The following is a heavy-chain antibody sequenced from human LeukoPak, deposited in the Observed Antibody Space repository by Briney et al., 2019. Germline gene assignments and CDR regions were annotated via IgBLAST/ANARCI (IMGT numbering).Heavy chain of an antibody. J-gene: IGHJ4*02. V-gene: IGHV4-39*07. CDR1: GGSISNSSYY. D-gene: IGHD2-15*01. Sequence: SETLSLTCTVSGGSISNSSYYWGWIRQPPGKGLEWIGSIYYSGNTYYNPSLKSRVTTSIDTSKNQFFLKLSSVTAADTAVYYCARDLLKCSGGSCYFYYFDYWGQGTLVTVSS. CDR2: IYYSGNT. CDR3: ARDLLKCSGGSCYFYYFDY.